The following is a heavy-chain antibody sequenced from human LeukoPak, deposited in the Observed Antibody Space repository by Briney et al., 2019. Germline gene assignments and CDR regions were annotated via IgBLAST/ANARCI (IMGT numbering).Heavy chain of an antibody. CDR3: ARDRRGTGNSFDY. J-gene: IGHJ4*02. CDR2: IYYSGST. V-gene: IGHV4-59*01. Sequence: SETLSLTCTVSGGSISSYYWSWIRQPPGKGLEWIGYIYYSGSTNYNPSLKSRVTISVDTSKNQFSLKLSSVTAADTAVYYCARDRRGTGNSFDYWGQGTLVTVSS. CDR1: GGSISSYY. D-gene: IGHD2-8*02.